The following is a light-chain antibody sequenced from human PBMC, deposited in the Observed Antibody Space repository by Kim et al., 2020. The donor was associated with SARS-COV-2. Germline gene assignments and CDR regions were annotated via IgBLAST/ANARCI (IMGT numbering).Light chain of an antibody. CDR3: SSYAGSNTWV. CDR1: SSDVGGYKY. CDR2: EVS. Sequence: QSALTQPPSASGSPGQSVTISCTGTSSDVGGYKYVSWYQQHPGKAPKLIIYEVSKRPSGVPDRFSGSKSGNTASLTVSGLQAEDEADYYCSSYAGSNTWVFGGGTQLTVL. V-gene: IGLV2-8*01. J-gene: IGLJ3*02.